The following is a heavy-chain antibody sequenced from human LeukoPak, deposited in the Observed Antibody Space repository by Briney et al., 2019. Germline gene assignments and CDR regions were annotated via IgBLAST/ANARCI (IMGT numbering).Heavy chain of an antibody. CDR1: GYTFTDSY. CDR3: ARERGYCSSASCSFWFDP. D-gene: IGHD2-2*01. J-gene: IGHJ5*02. V-gene: IGHV1-2*06. Sequence: GASVKVSCTASGYTFTDSYTHWVRQAPGQGLEWMGRINPNSGGTNSAQKFQGRVTMTRDTSISTAYMELSRLRFDDTAVYYCARERGYCSSASCSFWFDPWGQGTLVTVSS. CDR2: INPNSGGT.